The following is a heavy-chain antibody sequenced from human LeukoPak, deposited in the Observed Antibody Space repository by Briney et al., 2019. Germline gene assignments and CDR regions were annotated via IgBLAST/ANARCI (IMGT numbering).Heavy chain of an antibody. CDR2: ISAYNGNT. D-gene: IGHD4-17*01. V-gene: IGHV1-18*01. CDR3: ARDRDYGDYNTQGLLVY. J-gene: IGHJ4*02. Sequence: ASVKVSCKASGYTFTNFGISWVRQAPGQGLEWMGWISAYNGNTNYAQRLQGRVTMTTDTSTSTAYMELRSLRSDDTAVYYCARDRDYGDYNTQGLLVYWGQGTLVTVSS. CDR1: GYTFTNFG.